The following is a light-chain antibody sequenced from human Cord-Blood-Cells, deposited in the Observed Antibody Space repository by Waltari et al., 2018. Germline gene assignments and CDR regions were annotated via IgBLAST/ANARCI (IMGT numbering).Light chain of an antibody. V-gene: IGLV2-23*01. CDR1: SSDVGSAYI. Sequence: QSALTQPASVSGSPGQSLTISCPGTSSDVGSAYIFSWYQQHPGKAPQLMIYEGSKRPSGVSNRFSGSKSGNTASLTISGLQAEDEADYYCCSYAGSSTWVFGGGTKLTVL. J-gene: IGLJ3*02. CDR3: CSYAGSSTWV. CDR2: EGS.